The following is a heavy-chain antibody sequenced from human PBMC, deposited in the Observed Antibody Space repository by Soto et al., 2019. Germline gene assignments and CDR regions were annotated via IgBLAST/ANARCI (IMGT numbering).Heavy chain of an antibody. J-gene: IGHJ4*02. CDR3: ARGHSRSWLPFDY. V-gene: IGHV3-64*01. CDR1: GFTFSSYA. Sequence: EVQLVESGGALVQPGGSLRLSCAASGFTFSSYAMHWVRQAPGKGLEYVSAISSSGGSTYYANSVKGRFTISRDNSKNTLYLQMDSLRPEDMAVYYCARGHSRSWLPFDYWGQGTLVTVSS. CDR2: ISSSGGST. D-gene: IGHD6-13*01.